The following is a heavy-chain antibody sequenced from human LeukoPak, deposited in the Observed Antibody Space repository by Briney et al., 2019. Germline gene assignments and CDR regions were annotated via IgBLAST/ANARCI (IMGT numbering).Heavy chain of an antibody. V-gene: IGHV4-30-2*01. D-gene: IGHD6-6*01. J-gene: IGHJ6*03. CDR1: GGSISSSGYS. CDR3: ARDRILSLRYSSSSSYYYYYMDV. CDR2: ISHSGDT. Sequence: SETLSLTCTVSGGSISSSGYSWSWIRQPPGKGLEWIGYISHSGDTNYNPSLKSRVTISVDRAKNQFSLKLSSVTAADTAVYYCARDRILSLRYSSSSSYYYYYMDVWGKGTTVTVSS.